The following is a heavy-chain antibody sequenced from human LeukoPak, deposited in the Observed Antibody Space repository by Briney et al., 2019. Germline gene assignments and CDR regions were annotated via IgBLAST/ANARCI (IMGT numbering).Heavy chain of an antibody. CDR1: GFTFSSYA. V-gene: IGHV3-30*04. CDR2: ISYDGSNK. D-gene: IGHD1-26*01. Sequence: GGSLSLSCAASGFTFSSYAMHWVRQAPGKGLEWVAVISYDGSNKYYADSVKGRFTISRDNSKNTLYLQMNSLRAEDTAVYYCAVTRYRGSPIDYWGQGTLVTVSS. J-gene: IGHJ4*02. CDR3: AVTRYRGSPIDY.